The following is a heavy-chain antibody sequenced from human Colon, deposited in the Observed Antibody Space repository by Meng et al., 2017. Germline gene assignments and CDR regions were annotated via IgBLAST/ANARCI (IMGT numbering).Heavy chain of an antibody. J-gene: IGHJ4*02. CDR1: GFTFSSHR. Sequence: EVQLVESGGGLVKPGGSLILSCAASGFTFSSHRMNWVRQAPGKGLEWVSTISSGSNFIYYADSLKGRFTISRDNAKNSLYLQIDSLRAEDTAVYYCARDIPGRLFDNLGRGTLVTVSS. CDR2: ISSGSNFI. CDR3: ARDIPGRLFDN. V-gene: IGHV3-21*01. D-gene: IGHD6-6*01.